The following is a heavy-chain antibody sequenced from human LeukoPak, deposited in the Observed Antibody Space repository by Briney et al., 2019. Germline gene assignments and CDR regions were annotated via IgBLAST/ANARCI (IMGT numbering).Heavy chain of an antibody. CDR1: GGSISSYY. Sequence: SETLSLTCTVSGGSISSYYWSWIRQPAGKGLEWIGRIYTSGSTNYNPSLKSRVTMSVDTSKNQFSLKLSSVTAADTAVYYCARDRYYYDSSGSPFDYWGQGTLVTVSS. J-gene: IGHJ4*02. CDR3: ARDRYYYDSSGSPFDY. D-gene: IGHD3-22*01. V-gene: IGHV4-4*07. CDR2: IYTSGST.